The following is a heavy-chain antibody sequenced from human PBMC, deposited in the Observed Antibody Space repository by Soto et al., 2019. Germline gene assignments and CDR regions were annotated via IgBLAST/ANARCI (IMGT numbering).Heavy chain of an antibody. D-gene: IGHD5-18*01. V-gene: IGHV1-69*13. J-gene: IGHJ3*02. Sequence: SVKVSCKAYGQTISYYMHWVRQAPGQGLEWMGGIIPIFGTANYAQKFQGRVTITADESTSTAYMELSSLRSEDTAVYYCARRPYGYYAFDIWGQGTMVTVSS. CDR3: ARRPYGYYAFDI. CDR2: IIPIFGTA. CDR1: GQTISYY.